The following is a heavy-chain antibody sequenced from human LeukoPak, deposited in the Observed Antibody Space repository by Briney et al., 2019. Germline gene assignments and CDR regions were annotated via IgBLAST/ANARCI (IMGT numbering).Heavy chain of an antibody. Sequence: SETLSLTCTISGGSISSSSYYWGWIRQPPGKGLEWIGSIYYSGSTYYNPSLKSRVTISVDTSKNQFSPKLSSVTAADTAVYYCARHRTPGAVVISYFDYWGQGTLVTVSS. CDR2: IYYSGST. CDR3: ARHRTPGAVVISYFDY. CDR1: GGSISSSSYY. J-gene: IGHJ4*02. D-gene: IGHD3-22*01. V-gene: IGHV4-39*01.